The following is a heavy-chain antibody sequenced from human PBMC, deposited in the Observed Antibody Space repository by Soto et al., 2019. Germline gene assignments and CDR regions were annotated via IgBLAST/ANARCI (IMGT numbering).Heavy chain of an antibody. J-gene: IGHJ4*02. CDR3: AKDGDYGYYFDY. CDR2: ISYDGSNK. V-gene: IGHV3-30*18. CDR1: GFTFSSYG. D-gene: IGHD4-17*01. Sequence: QVQLVESGGGVVQPGRSLRLSCAASGFTFSSYGMHWVRQAPGKGLEWVAVISYDGSNKYYADSVKGRFTISRDNSKNTLYLQMHSLRAEDTAVYYCAKDGDYGYYFDYWGQGTLVTVSS.